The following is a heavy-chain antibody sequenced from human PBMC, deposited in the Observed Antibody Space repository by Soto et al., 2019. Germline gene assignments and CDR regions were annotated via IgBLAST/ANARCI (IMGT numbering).Heavy chain of an antibody. Sequence: SVKVSCKASGGTFSSYAISWVRQAPGQGLEWMGGIIPIFGTANYAQKFQGRVTITADESTSTAYMELSSLRSEDTAVYYCARDAKYYYGSGSYYMAEDYWGQGTLVTVSS. CDR3: ARDAKYYYGSGSYYMAEDY. CDR1: GGTFSSYA. V-gene: IGHV1-69*13. CDR2: IIPIFGTA. J-gene: IGHJ4*02. D-gene: IGHD3-10*01.